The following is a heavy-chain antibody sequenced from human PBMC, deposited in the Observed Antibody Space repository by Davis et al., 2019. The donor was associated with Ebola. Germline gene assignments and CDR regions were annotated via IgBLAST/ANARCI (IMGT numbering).Heavy chain of an antibody. D-gene: IGHD3-9*01. CDR1: RYTFTSYA. V-gene: IGHV1-3*01. CDR3: ALSYDILTGYLDY. Sequence: ASVKVSCKASRYTFTSYAMHWVRQAPGQRLEWMGWINAGNGNTKYSQKFQGRVTITRDTSASTAYMELSSLRSEDTALYYCALSYDILTGYLDYWGQGTLVTVSS. CDR2: INAGNGNT. J-gene: IGHJ4*02.